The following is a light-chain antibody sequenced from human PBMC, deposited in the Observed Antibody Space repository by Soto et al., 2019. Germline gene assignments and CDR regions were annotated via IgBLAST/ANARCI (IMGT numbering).Light chain of an antibody. CDR3: SSSSSSSTLII. V-gene: IGLV2-14*01. CDR2: EVT. Sequence: QSVLTQPASVSGSPGQSITISCTGTSSDVGNYIYVSWYQQYPGKAPKLMIYEVTNRPSGVSNRFSGSKSGNTASLTISGLQAEDEADYYCSSSSSSSTLIILGTGTKV. J-gene: IGLJ1*01. CDR1: SSDVGNYIY.